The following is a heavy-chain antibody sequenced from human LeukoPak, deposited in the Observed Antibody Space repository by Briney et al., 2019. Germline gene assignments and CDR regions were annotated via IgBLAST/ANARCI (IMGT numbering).Heavy chain of an antibody. J-gene: IGHJ6*02. D-gene: IGHD5-12*01. Sequence: SETLSLTCAVYGGSFSGYYWSWIRQPPGKRLEWIGEINHSGSTNYNPSLKSRVTISVDTSKNQFSLKLSSVTAADTAVYYCARGAVGWLRLRYGMDVWGQGTTVTVSS. V-gene: IGHV4-34*01. CDR2: INHSGST. CDR1: GGSFSGYY. CDR3: ARGAVGWLRLRYGMDV.